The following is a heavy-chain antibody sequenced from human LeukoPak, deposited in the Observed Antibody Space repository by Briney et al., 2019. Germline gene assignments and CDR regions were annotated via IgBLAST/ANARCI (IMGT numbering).Heavy chain of an antibody. CDR1: GFTFSSYW. Sequence: PGGSLRLSCAASGFTFSSYWMSWVRQAPGRGLEWVSAISASGDVTFHADSVRGRFTISRDNSKSTLFLQMNDLGVEDTAKFYCAKSLFTSATGTGRAFHIWGQGTMVSVSS. CDR3: AKSLFTSATGTGRAFHI. CDR2: ISASGDVT. V-gene: IGHV3-23*01. J-gene: IGHJ3*02. D-gene: IGHD1-1*01.